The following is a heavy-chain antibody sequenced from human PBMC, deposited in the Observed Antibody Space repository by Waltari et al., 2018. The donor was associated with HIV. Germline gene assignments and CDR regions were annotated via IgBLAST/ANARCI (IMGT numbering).Heavy chain of an antibody. J-gene: IGHJ4*02. V-gene: IGHV3-15*01. D-gene: IGHD2-15*01. Sequence: EVQLVESGGGLVKLGGSLRLSWAASGCLLKKAWMWRVRQAPGKGLELVGRIITEQVGGATYYAAPVKGRFTISRDDSKNTLYLQMDGLNTEDSAVYYCTADLYESDQYSHDYWGQGTLVTVSP. CDR2: IITEQVGGAT. CDR3: TADLYESDQYSHDY. CDR1: GCLLKKAW.